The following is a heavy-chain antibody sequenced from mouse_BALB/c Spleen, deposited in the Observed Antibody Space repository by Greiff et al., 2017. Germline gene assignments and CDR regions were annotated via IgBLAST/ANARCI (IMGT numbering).Heavy chain of an antibody. CDR1: GYAFTSYN. D-gene: IGHD1-1*01. Sequence: VQLKQSGPELVKPGASVKVSCKASGYAFTSYNMYWVKQSHGKSLEWIGYIDPYNGGTSYNQKFKGKATLTVDKSSSTAYMHLNSLTSEDSAVYYCARGKDYYGSSYYAMDYWGQGTSVTVSS. J-gene: IGHJ4*01. V-gene: IGHV1S135*01. CDR3: ARGKDYYGSSYYAMDY. CDR2: IDPYNGGT.